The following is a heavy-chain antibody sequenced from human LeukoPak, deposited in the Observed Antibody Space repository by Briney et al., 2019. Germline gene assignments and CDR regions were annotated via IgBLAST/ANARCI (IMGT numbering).Heavy chain of an antibody. V-gene: IGHV3-23*01. CDR1: GFTFSSYA. CDR3: AKVGRPGYSYGHDY. J-gene: IGHJ4*02. Sequence: GGSLRLSCAASGFTFSSYAMSWVRQAPGKGLEWVSAISGSGGSTYYADSVKGRFTISRDNSKNTLYLQMNSLRAEDTAVYYCAKVGRPGYSYGHDYWGQGTLVTVSS. CDR2: ISGSGGST. D-gene: IGHD5-18*01.